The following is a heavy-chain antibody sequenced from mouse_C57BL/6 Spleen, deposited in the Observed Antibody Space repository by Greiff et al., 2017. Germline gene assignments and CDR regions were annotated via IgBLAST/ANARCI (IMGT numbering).Heavy chain of an antibody. CDR2: IWGVGST. CDR1: GFSLTGYG. D-gene: IGHD2-3*01. CDR3: ASRGGYSWFAY. J-gene: IGHJ3*01. V-gene: IGHV2-6*01. Sequence: VQLVESGPGLVAPSPSLSITCTVSGFSLTGYGVDWVRQSPGKGLEWLGVIWGVGSTNYNSALKSRLSLSKDNSKSQVFLKMNSLQTDDTAMYYCASRGGYSWFAYWGQGTLVTVSA.